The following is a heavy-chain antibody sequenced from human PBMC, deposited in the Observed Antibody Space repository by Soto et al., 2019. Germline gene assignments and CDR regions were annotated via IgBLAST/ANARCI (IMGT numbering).Heavy chain of an antibody. CDR3: ARVFASWDPNYYYYYGMDV. CDR1: GGSFSGYY. D-gene: IGHD2-2*01. CDR2: TNHSGST. V-gene: IGHV4-34*01. J-gene: IGHJ6*02. Sequence: PSETLSLTCAVYGGSFSGYYWSWIRQPPGKGLEWIGETNHSGSTNYNPSLKSRVTISVDTSKNQFSLKLSSVTAADTAVYYCARVFASWDPNYYYYYGMDVWGQGTTVTVSS.